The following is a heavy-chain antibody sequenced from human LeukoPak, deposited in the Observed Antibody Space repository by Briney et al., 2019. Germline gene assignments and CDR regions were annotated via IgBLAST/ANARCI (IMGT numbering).Heavy chain of an antibody. J-gene: IGHJ6*03. CDR2: IIPIFGTA. D-gene: IGHD4-23*01. V-gene: IGHV1-69*01. CDR1: GGTFSSYA. Sequence: ASVKVSCKASGGTFSSYAISWVRQAPGQGLEWMGGIIPIFGTANYAQKFQGRVTITADESTSTAYMELSSLRSEDTAVYYCASGGNGNYYYYMDVWGKGTTVTVSS. CDR3: ASGGNGNYYYYMDV.